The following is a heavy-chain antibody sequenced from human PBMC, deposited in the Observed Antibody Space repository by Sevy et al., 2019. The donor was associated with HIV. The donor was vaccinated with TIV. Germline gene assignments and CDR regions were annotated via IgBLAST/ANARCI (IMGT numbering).Heavy chain of an antibody. Sequence: SEILSLTCAVSGDSISSGGYSWNWIRQPPGKGLEWIGYMYHSGSTYSNPSLQSRVTISVDRSKNKFSLKLTSVTATDTAVYYCARGDPSNTFDYWGQGTLVTVSS. CDR1: GDSISSGGYS. V-gene: IGHV4-30-2*01. CDR2: MYHSGST. J-gene: IGHJ4*02. CDR3: ARGDPSNTFDY.